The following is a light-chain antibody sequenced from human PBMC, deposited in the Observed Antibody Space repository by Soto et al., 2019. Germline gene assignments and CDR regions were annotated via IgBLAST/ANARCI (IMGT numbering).Light chain of an antibody. J-gene: IGKJ4*01. CDR2: AAS. Sequence: DIQMTQSPSSLSASVGDRVTITCRASQTISIFLNWYQQKPGKAPKLLIYAASSSQSGVPSRVSGSGSGTDFTLTISSLQPEDFATYYCQQSYSTPRTFGGGTKVDIK. CDR3: QQSYSTPRT. V-gene: IGKV1-39*01. CDR1: QTISIF.